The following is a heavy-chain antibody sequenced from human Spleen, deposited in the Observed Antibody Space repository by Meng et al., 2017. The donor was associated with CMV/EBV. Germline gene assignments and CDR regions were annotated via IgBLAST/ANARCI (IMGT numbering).Heavy chain of an antibody. CDR1: GFTFSCYS. D-gene: IGHD3-22*01. V-gene: IGHV3-21*04. J-gene: IGHJ4*02. CDR2: ISSSSSYI. CDR3: ARDQRDGSSWTEY. Sequence: GGSLRLSCAASGFTFSCYSMNMVRQAPGKGLAWVSSISSSSSYIYYADSVKGRFTISRDNANNSPYLQMSGLRTEDTAFYYCARDQRDGSSWTEYWGQGTLVTVSS.